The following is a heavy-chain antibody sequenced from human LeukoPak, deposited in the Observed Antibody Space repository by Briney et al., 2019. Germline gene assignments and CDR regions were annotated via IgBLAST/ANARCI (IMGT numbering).Heavy chain of an antibody. CDR1: GGSFSGYY. V-gene: IGHV4-34*01. Sequence: PSETLSLTCAVYGGSFSGYYWSWIRQPPGKGLEWIGEINHSGSTNYNPSLKSRVTISVDTSKNQFSLKLSSVTAADTAVYYCARAKEYCSSTSCSQNWFDPWGQGTLVTVSS. CDR2: INHSGST. D-gene: IGHD2-2*01. CDR3: ARAKEYCSSTSCSQNWFDP. J-gene: IGHJ5*02.